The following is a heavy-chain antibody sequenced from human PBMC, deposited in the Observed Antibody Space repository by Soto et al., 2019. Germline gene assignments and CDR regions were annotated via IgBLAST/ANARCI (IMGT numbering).Heavy chain of an antibody. Sequence: LRLSCAASGFTFSSYAMHWVRQAPGKGLEWVAVISYDGSNKYYADSVKGRFTISRDNSKNTLYLQMNSLRAEDTAVYYCARDLGSSSRYGMDVWGQGTTVTVS. CDR1: GFTFSSYA. J-gene: IGHJ6*02. CDR3: ARDLGSSSRYGMDV. V-gene: IGHV3-30-3*01. D-gene: IGHD6-13*01. CDR2: ISYDGSNK.